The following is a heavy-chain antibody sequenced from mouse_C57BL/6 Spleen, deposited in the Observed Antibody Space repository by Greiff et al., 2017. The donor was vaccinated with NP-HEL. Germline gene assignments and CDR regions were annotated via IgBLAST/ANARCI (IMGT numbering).Heavy chain of an antibody. CDR3: ARGEDYDYPWFAY. J-gene: IGHJ3*01. CDR2: IWSDGST. Sequence: VQLQQSGPGLVAPSQSLSITCTVSGFSLTSYGVHWVRQPPGKGLEWLVVIWSDGSTTYNSALKSRLSISKDNSKSQVFLKMNSLQTDDTAMYYCARGEDYDYPWFAYWGQGTLVTVSA. CDR1: GFSLTSYG. D-gene: IGHD2-4*01. V-gene: IGHV2-6*03.